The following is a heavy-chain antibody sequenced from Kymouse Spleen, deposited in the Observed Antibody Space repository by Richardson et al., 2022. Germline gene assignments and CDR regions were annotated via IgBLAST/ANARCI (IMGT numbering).Heavy chain of an antibody. Sequence: QVQLQQSGPGLVKPSQTLSLTCAISGDSVSSNSAAWNWIRQSPSRGLEWLGRTYYRSKWYNDYAVSVKSRITINPDTSKNQFSLQLNSVTPEDTAVYYCAREGAVAGLYYYYYYGMDVWGQGTTVTVSS. CDR1: GDSVSSNSAA. CDR3: AREGAVAGLYYYYYYGMDV. J-gene: IGHJ6*02. D-gene: IGHD6-19*01. V-gene: IGHV6-1*01. CDR2: TYYRSKWYN.